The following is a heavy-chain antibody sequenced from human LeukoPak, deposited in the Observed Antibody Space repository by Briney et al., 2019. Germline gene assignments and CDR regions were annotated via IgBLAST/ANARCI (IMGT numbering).Heavy chain of an antibody. J-gene: IGHJ4*02. CDR2: FTWNGGST. CDR1: GFSFNDYG. CDR3: ARDRIAVAATETSFDY. D-gene: IGHD6-19*01. Sequence: RSGGSLRLSCAASGFSFNDYGMSWVRQAPGQGPEWVSGFTWNGGSTDYAASVKGRFTISRDNAKNSLYLEMNSLRAEDTAVYYCARDRIAVAATETSFDYWGQGTLVTVSS. V-gene: IGHV3-20*04.